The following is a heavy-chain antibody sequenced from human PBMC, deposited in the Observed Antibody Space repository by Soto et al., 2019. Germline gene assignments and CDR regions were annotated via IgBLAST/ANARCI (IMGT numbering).Heavy chain of an antibody. Sequence: PGESLKISCQASGYNFSNHWIVWVRQMPGKGLEWMGAIFPGDSDTRYSPSFQGQVTISADKSSSTAFLEWSTLKASDSAMYYCARQRNAYYGMAVWGQGTTVTVSS. V-gene: IGHV5-51*01. CDR2: IFPGDSDT. CDR3: ARQRNAYYGMAV. J-gene: IGHJ6*02. CDR1: GYNFSNHW.